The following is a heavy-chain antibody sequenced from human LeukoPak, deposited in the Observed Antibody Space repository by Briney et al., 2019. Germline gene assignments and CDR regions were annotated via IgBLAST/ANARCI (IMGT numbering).Heavy chain of an antibody. CDR2: ISYDGSNK. D-gene: IGHD5-12*01. J-gene: IGHJ4*02. CDR3: ARDRSRSVATIPTADY. CDR1: GFTFSSYA. Sequence: PGRSLRLSCAASGFTFSSYAMHWVRQAPGKGLEWVAVISYDGSNKYYADSVKGRFTISRDNSKNTLYLQMNSLRAEDTAVYYCARDRSRSVATIPTADYWGQGTLVTVSS. V-gene: IGHV3-30*04.